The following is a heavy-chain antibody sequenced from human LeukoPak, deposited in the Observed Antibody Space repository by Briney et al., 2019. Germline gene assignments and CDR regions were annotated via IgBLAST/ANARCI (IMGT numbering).Heavy chain of an antibody. V-gene: IGHV4-39*07. J-gene: IGHJ5*02. CDR3: ATYRIAVAVPFDP. D-gene: IGHD6-19*01. Sequence: SETLSLTCTVSGGSISSSSYYWGWIRQPPGKGLEWIGSIYYSGSTYYNPSLKSRVTISVDTSKNQFSLKLSSVTAADTAVHYCATYRIAVAVPFDPWGQGTLVTVSS. CDR2: IYYSGST. CDR1: GGSISSSSYY.